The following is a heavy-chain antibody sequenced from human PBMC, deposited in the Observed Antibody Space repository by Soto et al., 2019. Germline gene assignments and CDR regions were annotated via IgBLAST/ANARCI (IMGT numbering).Heavy chain of an antibody. J-gene: IGHJ4*02. CDR2: ISGSGSTT. D-gene: IGHD6-6*01. Sequence: LRLSCAASGFIFSNYAMSWVRQAPGKGLEWVSFISGSGSTTYYADSVKGRFTISRGNSKNMLYVQMNSLRAEDAAVYYCVREASSTGLHLDHWGRGTLVTVSS. CDR3: VREASSTGLHLDH. V-gene: IGHV3-23*01. CDR1: GFIFSNYA.